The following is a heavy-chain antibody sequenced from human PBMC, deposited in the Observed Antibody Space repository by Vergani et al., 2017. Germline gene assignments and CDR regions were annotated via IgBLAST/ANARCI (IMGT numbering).Heavy chain of an antibody. V-gene: IGHV4-34*01. CDR2: INHSGST. CDR3: AWREKSRGYCSSTSCYTGSTFDY. D-gene: IGHD2-2*02. CDR1: GGSFSGYY. Sequence: QVQLQQWGAGLLKPSETLSLTCAVYGGSFSGYYWSWIRQPPGKGLEWIGEINHSGSTNYNPSLKSRVTIAVDPSKNQFSLKLSSVTAADTAVYYCAWREKSRGYCSSTSCYTGSTFDYWGQGTLVTVSS. J-gene: IGHJ4*02.